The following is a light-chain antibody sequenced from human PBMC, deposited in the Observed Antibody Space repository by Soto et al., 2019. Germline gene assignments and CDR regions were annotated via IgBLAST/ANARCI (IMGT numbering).Light chain of an antibody. CDR1: QSISTY. CDR2: KAS. J-gene: IGKJ2*01. CDR3: QQYNSYSYT. V-gene: IGKV1-5*03. Sequence: DIQMTQSPSTLSASVGDRVTIACRASQSISTYLAWYQQKPGKAPNLLIYKASNLASGVPSRFTGGGSGTDFTLTINSLRPDDSATYFCQQYNSYSYTFGQGTKVDI.